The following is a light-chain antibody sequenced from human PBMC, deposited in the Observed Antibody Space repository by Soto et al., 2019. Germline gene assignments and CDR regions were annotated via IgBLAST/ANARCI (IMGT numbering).Light chain of an antibody. Sequence: DLQMTQSPSNLSASVGDTVTITCRASQSIRSWLAWYQQQPGKAPXXLIFDASSLENGVPARFSGSRSGPESSLTISSLQPDDFATYYCQQYYSYWTFGQGTKVDIK. J-gene: IGKJ1*01. CDR1: QSIRSW. CDR3: QQYYSYWT. CDR2: DAS. V-gene: IGKV1-5*01.